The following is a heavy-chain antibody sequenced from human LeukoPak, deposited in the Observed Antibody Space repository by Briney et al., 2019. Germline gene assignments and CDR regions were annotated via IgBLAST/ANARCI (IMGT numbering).Heavy chain of an antibody. Sequence: ASVKVSCKASGYTYTNNFMHWVRQAPGQGLEWMGWISAYNGNTNYAQKLQGRVTMTTDTSTSTAYMELRSLRSDDTAVYYCARGGNWNFQTDYYYYYYMAVWGKGTTVTVSS. J-gene: IGHJ6*03. CDR3: ARGGNWNFQTDYYYYYYMAV. V-gene: IGHV1-18*04. CDR1: GYTYTNNF. D-gene: IGHD1-7*01. CDR2: ISAYNGNT.